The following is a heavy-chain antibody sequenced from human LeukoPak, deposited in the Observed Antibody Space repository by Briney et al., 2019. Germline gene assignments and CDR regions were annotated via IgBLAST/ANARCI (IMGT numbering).Heavy chain of an antibody. V-gene: IGHV4-59*11. CDR2: IYYSGST. CDR1: GGSISSHY. Sequence: SETLSLTCTVSGGSISSHYWSWIRQPPGKGLEWIGYIYYSGSTNYNPSLKSRVTISVDTSKNQFSLKLSSVTAADTAVYYCARVPGYCSSTSCYTNWFDPWGQGTLVTVSS. J-gene: IGHJ5*02. D-gene: IGHD2-2*02. CDR3: ARVPGYCSSTSCYTNWFDP.